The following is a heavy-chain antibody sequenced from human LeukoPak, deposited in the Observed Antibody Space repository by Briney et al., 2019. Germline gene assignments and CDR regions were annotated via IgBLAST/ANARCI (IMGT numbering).Heavy chain of an antibody. D-gene: IGHD5-24*01. CDR3: SRGDWGTIIYYYYMDV. V-gene: IGHV3-11*01. CDR2: ISSSGSTI. Sequence: GGSLRLSCAASGFTFSDYYMSWLRQAPGKGLEWVSYISSSGSTIYYADSVKGRFTISRDNAKNSLYLQMNRLRAEDTAVYYCSRGDWGTIIYYYYMDVWGKGTTVTVSS. CDR1: GFTFSDYY. J-gene: IGHJ6*03.